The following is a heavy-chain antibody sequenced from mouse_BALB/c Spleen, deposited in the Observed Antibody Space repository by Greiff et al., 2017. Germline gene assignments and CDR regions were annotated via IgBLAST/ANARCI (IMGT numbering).Heavy chain of an antibody. Sequence: QVQLKESGAELVRPGASVTLSCKASGYTFTDYEMHWVKQTPVQGLEWIGAIDPETGGTAYNQKFKGKATLTADNTSSTAYMELRSLTSEDSAVYYGTERGYGGACFAYWGQGTLVTVSA. J-gene: IGHJ3*01. D-gene: IGHD1-2*01. CDR1: GYTFTDYE. V-gene: IGHV1-15*01. CDR2: IDPETGGT. CDR3: TERGYGGACFAY.